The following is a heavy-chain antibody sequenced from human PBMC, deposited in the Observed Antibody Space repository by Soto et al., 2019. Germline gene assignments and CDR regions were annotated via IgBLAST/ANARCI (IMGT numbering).Heavy chain of an antibody. CDR3: AKTWVPSITDRPPRFDY. Sequence: GGSLRLSCVASGLTVSHNYMAWVRQAPEMGLEWVSILYTEGTTYYADSVKGRFTISRDSSKNTLFLQMDSLRAEDTAVYYCAKTWVPSITDRPPRFDYWGRGTLVTVSS. D-gene: IGHD6-6*01. CDR2: LYTEGTT. V-gene: IGHV3-53*01. CDR1: GLTVSHNY. J-gene: IGHJ4*02.